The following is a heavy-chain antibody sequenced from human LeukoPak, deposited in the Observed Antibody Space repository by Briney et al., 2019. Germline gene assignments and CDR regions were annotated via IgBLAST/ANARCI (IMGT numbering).Heavy chain of an antibody. CDR3: ARALAGANGYYYYMDV. Sequence: PSETLSLTCTVSGGSISSSSYYWGWIRQPPGKGLEWIGSIYYSGSTYYNPSLKSRVTISVDTSKNQFSLKLSSVTAADTAVYYCARALAGANGYYYYMDVWGKGTTVTVSS. J-gene: IGHJ6*03. CDR1: GGSISSSSYY. V-gene: IGHV4-39*07. CDR2: IYYSGST. D-gene: IGHD1-26*01.